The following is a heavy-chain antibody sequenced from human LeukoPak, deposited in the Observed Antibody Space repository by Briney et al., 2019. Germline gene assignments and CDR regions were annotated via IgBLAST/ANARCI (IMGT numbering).Heavy chain of an antibody. CDR1: GYTFTGYY. V-gene: IGHV1-2*02. J-gene: IGHJ4*02. D-gene: IGHD3-9*01. Sequence: ASVKVSCKASGYTFTGYYMHWVRQAPGQGLEWMGWINPNSGGTNYAQKFQGRVTMTRDTSISTAYMELSRLRPDDTAVYYCAREKILTGLVDYWGQGTLVTVSS. CDR2: INPNSGGT. CDR3: AREKILTGLVDY.